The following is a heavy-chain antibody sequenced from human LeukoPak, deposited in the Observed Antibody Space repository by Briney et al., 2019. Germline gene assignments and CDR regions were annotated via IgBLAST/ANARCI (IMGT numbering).Heavy chain of an antibody. CDR2: IYYSGST. Sequence: SETLSLTCTVSGGSISSYYWSWIRQPPGKGLEWIGYIYYSGSTNYNPSLKSRVTISVDTSKNQFSLKLSSVTAADTAVYYCARFAGELSSIDYWGQGTLVTVFS. CDR1: GGSISSYY. V-gene: IGHV4-59*12. CDR3: ARFAGELSSIDY. J-gene: IGHJ4*02. D-gene: IGHD3-16*02.